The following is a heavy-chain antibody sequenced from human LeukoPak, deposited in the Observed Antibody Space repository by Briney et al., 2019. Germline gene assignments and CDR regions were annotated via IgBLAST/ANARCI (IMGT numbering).Heavy chain of an antibody. Sequence: ASVKVSCKASGYTFTSYDINWVRQATGQGLEWMGWMNPNSGNTGYAQKFQGRVTMTRNTSISTAYMELSSLRSEDTAVYYCARSRILTGYWASYYYYGMDVWGQGTTVTVSS. J-gene: IGHJ6*02. CDR1: GYTFTSYD. CDR3: ARSRILTGYWASYYYYGMDV. CDR2: MNPNSGNT. V-gene: IGHV1-8*01. D-gene: IGHD3-9*01.